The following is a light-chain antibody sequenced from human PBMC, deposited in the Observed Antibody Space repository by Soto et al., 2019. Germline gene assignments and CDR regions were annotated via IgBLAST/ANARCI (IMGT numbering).Light chain of an antibody. CDR3: QHYNIYSRP. Sequence: DIQMTQSPYTLSASVGDRVTITCLASQSVNRYLAWYQQKSGKAPNLLIYDASNLQSGVPSRFSGSGSGTEFTLTISNLQPDDFATYYCQHYNIYSRPSGQGAKADI. V-gene: IGKV1-5*01. CDR1: QSVNRY. CDR2: DAS. J-gene: IGKJ1*01.